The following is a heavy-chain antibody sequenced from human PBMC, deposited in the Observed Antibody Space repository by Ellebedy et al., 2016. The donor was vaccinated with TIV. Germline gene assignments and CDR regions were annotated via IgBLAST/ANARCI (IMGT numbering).Heavy chain of an antibody. D-gene: IGHD1-26*01. Sequence: AASVKVSCKTSGYTFTSYDMIWVRQAPGQGLEWMGWIDTKTGNPTYAQGFTGRFVFSLDTSASTAYLQISNLKAEDTAVFYCARLRPWELLDYWGQGTRVTVSS. J-gene: IGHJ4*02. CDR3: ARLRPWELLDY. CDR1: GYTFTSYD. CDR2: IDTKTGNP. V-gene: IGHV7-4-1*02.